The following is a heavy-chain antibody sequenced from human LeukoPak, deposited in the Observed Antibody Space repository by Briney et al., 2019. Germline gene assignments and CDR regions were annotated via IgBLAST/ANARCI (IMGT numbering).Heavy chain of an antibody. CDR1: GYTFTGYY. Sequence: ASVKVSCKASGYTFTGYYMHWVRQAPGQGLEWMGWMNPNSGNTGCAQKFQGRVTMTRNTSISTAYMELSSLRSEDTAVYYCARYGSGIDWFDPWGQGTLVTVSS. CDR2: MNPNSGNT. V-gene: IGHV1-8*02. J-gene: IGHJ5*02. D-gene: IGHD3-10*01. CDR3: ARYGSGIDWFDP.